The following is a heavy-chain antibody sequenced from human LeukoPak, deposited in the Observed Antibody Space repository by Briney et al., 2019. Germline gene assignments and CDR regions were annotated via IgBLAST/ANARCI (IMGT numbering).Heavy chain of an antibody. J-gene: IGHJ6*02. Sequence: GASVKVSCKASGYTFTGYYMHWVRQAPGQGLEWMGWINPNSGGTNYAQKFQGRVTMTRDTSISTAYMELSRLRSDDTAVYYCARDWGDYDYYYYGMDVWGQGTTVTVSS. CDR3: ARDWGDYDYYYYGMDV. D-gene: IGHD4-17*01. CDR1: GYTFTGYY. CDR2: INPNSGGT. V-gene: IGHV1-2*02.